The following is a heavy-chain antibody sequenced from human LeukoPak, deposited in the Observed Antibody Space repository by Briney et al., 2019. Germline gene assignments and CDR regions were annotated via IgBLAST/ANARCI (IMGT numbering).Heavy chain of an antibody. CDR2: ISGSGEST. D-gene: IGHD1-26*01. CDR1: GFSFSSYG. CDR3: AKGPYSGFS. Sequence: GGSLRLSCVGSGFSFSSYGMTWVRQAPGKGLEWVSAISGSGESTYNAGSVQGRFTISRDNSKNTVYLQMSSLRAEDTAVYYCAKGPYSGFSWGQGTLVTVSS. J-gene: IGHJ5*02. V-gene: IGHV3-23*01.